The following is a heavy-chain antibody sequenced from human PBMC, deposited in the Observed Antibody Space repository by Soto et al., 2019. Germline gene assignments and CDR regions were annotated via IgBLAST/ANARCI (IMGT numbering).Heavy chain of an antibody. V-gene: IGHV1-69*02. CDR3: ASGYCSGGSCRLDFDY. CDR1: GGTFSSYT. CDR2: IIPILGIA. J-gene: IGHJ4*02. D-gene: IGHD2-15*01. Sequence: QVQLVQSGAEVKKPGSSVKVSRKASGGTFSSYTISWVRQAPGQGLEWMGRIIPILGIANYAQKFQGRVTITADKSTSTAYMELSSLRSEDTAVYYCASGYCSGGSCRLDFDYWGQGTLVTVSS.